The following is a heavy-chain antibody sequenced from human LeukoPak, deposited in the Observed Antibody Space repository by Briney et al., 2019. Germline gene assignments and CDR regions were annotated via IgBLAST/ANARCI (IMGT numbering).Heavy chain of an antibody. Sequence: SVKVSCKASGGTFSSYVISWVRQAPRQGLEWMGRIIPIFGTTNYALKFQGRVTITTDESTSTAYMELSSLRSEDTAVYYCARDTIESTRGSGSSNFDYWGQGTLVTVSS. J-gene: IGHJ4*02. CDR3: ARDTIESTRGSGSSNFDY. CDR2: IIPIFGTT. CDR1: GGTFSSYV. V-gene: IGHV1-69*05. D-gene: IGHD3-10*01.